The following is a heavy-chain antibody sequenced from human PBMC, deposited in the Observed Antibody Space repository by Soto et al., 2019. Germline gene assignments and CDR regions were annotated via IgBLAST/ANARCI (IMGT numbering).Heavy chain of an antibody. J-gene: IGHJ4*02. Sequence: QLQLQESGPGLVKPSETLSLTCTVSGGSISSSSYYWGWIRQPPGKGLEWIGSIYYSGSTYYNPSLKSRVHISVDTSKNQFSLKLSSVTAPDTAVYYCARQGYSGSYHFDYWGQGTLVTVSS. V-gene: IGHV4-39*01. CDR2: IYYSGST. D-gene: IGHD1-26*01. CDR3: ARQGYSGSYHFDY. CDR1: GGSISSSSYY.